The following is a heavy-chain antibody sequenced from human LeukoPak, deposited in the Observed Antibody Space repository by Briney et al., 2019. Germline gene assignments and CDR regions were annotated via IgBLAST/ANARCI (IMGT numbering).Heavy chain of an antibody. J-gene: IGHJ4*02. D-gene: IGHD4-17*01. CDR1: GFTFSSYT. Sequence: YPGGSLRLSCAASGFTFSSYTMNWVRQAPGKGLEWVASISVNSDHKPYADSVKGRFTISRDNAKNSLYLQMNSLAVDDTAVYFCTRGSYGDYEYWGQGNLVIDSS. CDR3: TRGSYGDYEY. V-gene: IGHV3-21*01. CDR2: ISVNSDHK.